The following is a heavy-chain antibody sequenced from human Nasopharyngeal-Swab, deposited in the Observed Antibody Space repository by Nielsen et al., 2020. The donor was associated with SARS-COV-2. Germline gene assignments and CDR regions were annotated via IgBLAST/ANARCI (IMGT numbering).Heavy chain of an antibody. Sequence: SETLSLTCTVSGGSISSYYWNWVRQPQGKGLEWIAYVYSSGSTKYNPSLKSRVTISVDRAKNQVSLKLTSVTAADTAVYYCARGDILTPYYYMDVWGRGTTVAVSS. D-gene: IGHD3-9*01. V-gene: IGHV4-59*01. CDR1: GGSISSYY. CDR2: VYSSGST. CDR3: ARGDILTPYYYMDV. J-gene: IGHJ6*03.